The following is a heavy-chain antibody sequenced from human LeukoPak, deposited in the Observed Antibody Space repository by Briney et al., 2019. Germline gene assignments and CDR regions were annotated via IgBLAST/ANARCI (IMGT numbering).Heavy chain of an antibody. Sequence: GGSLGLSCAASGFIFNKYWMTWVRQAPGEAPVWVANIKQNGGEIHYLDSVKGRFTISRDDAKNSLYLQMNSLRVEDTARYFCARDLPFDLWGQGTLVTVSS. V-gene: IGHV3-7*03. CDR3: ARDLPFDL. J-gene: IGHJ4*02. CDR2: IKQNGGEI. CDR1: GFIFNKYW.